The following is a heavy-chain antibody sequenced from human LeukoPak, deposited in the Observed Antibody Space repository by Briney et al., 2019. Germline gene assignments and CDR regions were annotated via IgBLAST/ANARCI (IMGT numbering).Heavy chain of an antibody. CDR3: AKDWGTGTSGYYYSMDV. V-gene: IGHV3-9*01. J-gene: IGHJ6*03. CDR2: MSWHSGSI. CDR1: GFTFDDYA. Sequence: PGGSLRLSCAASGFTFDDYAMHWVRQAPGKGLEWVSGMSWHSGSIGYADSVKGRLTISRDNAKNSLYLQMNSLRAEDTAVYYCAKDWGTGTSGYYYSMDVWGKGTTVTASS. D-gene: IGHD1-7*01.